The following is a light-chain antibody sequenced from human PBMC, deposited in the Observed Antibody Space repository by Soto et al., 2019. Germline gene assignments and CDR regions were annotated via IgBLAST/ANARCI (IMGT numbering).Light chain of an antibody. CDR1: QSVSIK. J-gene: IGKJ5*01. CDR3: QQYNKWPPIT. Sequence: EVVLTQSPATLSVSPGERATLSCRASQSVSIKLAWSQQKPGQAPRLLIYDTSTRSTGIPARFSGSGSGTEVTLTISSLPSEDFAVYYCQQYNKWPPITFGQGTRLESK. CDR2: DTS. V-gene: IGKV3-15*01.